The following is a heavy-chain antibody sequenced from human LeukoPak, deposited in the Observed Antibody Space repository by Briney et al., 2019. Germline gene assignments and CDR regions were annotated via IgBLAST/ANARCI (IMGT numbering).Heavy chain of an antibody. CDR2: IYSGGST. V-gene: IGHV3-53*05. Sequence: GGSLRLSCAASGFTVSSNYMSWVRQAPGKGLEWVSVIYSGGSTYYADSVKGRFTISRDNSKNTLYLQMNSLRAEDTAVYYCARDMVRGVIDYWGQGTLVTVSS. CDR1: GFTVSSNY. J-gene: IGHJ4*02. CDR3: ARDMVRGVIDY. D-gene: IGHD3-10*01.